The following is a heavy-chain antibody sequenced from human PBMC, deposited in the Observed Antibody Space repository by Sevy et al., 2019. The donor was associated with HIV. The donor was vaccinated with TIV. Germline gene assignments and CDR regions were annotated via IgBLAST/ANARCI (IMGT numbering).Heavy chain of an antibody. V-gene: IGHV3-33*01. D-gene: IGHD6-19*01. CDR1: RFTFSSYG. J-gene: IGHJ4*02. CDR2: IWYDGTNK. CDR3: ARERLAVAGIGYYFDY. Sequence: GGSLRLSCAASRFTFSSYGMHGVRQAPGKGLEWVAVIWYDGTNKEYADSVKGRFTISRDNSKNTLYLQMSSLRADDTAVYYCARERLAVAGIGYYFDYWGQGTLVTVSS.